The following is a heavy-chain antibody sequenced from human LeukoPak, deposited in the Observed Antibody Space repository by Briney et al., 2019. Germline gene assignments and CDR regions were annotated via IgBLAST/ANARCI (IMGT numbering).Heavy chain of an antibody. CDR2: INSDGSST. Sequence: GGSLRLSCAASGFTFSSYWMHWVRQAPGKGLVWVSRINSDGSSTSYADSVKGRFTISRDNSKNTLYLQMNSLRAEDTAVYYCSAGGYFDWLPEYYFDYWGQGTLVTVSS. CDR1: GFTFSSYW. CDR3: SAGGYFDWLPEYYFDY. V-gene: IGHV3-74*01. D-gene: IGHD3-9*01. J-gene: IGHJ4*02.